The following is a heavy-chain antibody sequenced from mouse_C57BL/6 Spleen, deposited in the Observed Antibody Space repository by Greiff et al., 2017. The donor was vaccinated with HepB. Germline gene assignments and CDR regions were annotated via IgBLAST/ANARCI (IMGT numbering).Heavy chain of an antibody. D-gene: IGHD1-1*01. V-gene: IGHV1-76*01. CDR2: IYPGSGNT. CDR3: ELYYYGRRAMDY. CDR1: GYTFTDYY. J-gene: IGHJ4*01. Sequence: QVQLQQSGAELVRPGASVKLSCKASGYTFTDYYINWVKQRPGQGLEWIARIYPGSGNTYYNEKFKGKATLTAEKSSSTAYMKLSSLTSEDSAVYFCELYYYGRRAMDYWGQGTSVTVSS.